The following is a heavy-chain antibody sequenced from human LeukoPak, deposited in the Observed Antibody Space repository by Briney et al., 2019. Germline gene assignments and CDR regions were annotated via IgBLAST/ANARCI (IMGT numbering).Heavy chain of an antibody. CDR2: ISWNSGSI. Sequence: GRSLRLSCAASGFNFDDYAMHWVRQAPGKGLEWVSGISWNSGSIGYADSVKGRFTISRDNAKNSLYLQMNSLRAEDMALYYCAKALRYDSSGPDAFDIWGQGTMVTVSS. CDR3: AKALRYDSSGPDAFDI. V-gene: IGHV3-9*03. J-gene: IGHJ3*02. D-gene: IGHD3-22*01. CDR1: GFNFDDYA.